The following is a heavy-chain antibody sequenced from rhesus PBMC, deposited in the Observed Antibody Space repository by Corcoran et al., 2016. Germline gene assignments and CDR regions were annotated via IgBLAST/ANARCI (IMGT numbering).Heavy chain of an antibody. CDR1: GGSISSSNW. CDR2: IYGNSAST. Sequence: QVQLQESGPGVVKPSETLSLTCAVSGGSISSSNWWSWIRQSPGKGLEWIGYIYGNSASTYNNPSLKSRVTISKDTSKNQFFLKLNSVTAADTAVYYCACGISSLYNRFDVWGPGVLVTVSS. D-gene: IGHD6-25*01. V-gene: IGHV4-93*01. CDR3: ACGISSLYNRFDV. J-gene: IGHJ5-1*01.